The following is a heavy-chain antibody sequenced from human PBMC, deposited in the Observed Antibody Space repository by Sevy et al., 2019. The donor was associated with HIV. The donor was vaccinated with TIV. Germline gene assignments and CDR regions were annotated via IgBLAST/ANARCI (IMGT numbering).Heavy chain of an antibody. V-gene: IGHV1-2*06. CDR2: INPNIGTT. D-gene: IGHD2-8*02. CDR1: GYNFTANY. CDR3: AKNVRPDSGGHVRTQWFDP. Sequence: ASVKVSCKTSGYNFTANYLHWLRQAPGQGLEWVGRINPNIGTTSLAQKFAGRVTLTRDTSINTVYMELISLRSDDTAVYYCAKNVRPDSGGHVRTQWFDPWGQGTLVTVSS. J-gene: IGHJ5*02.